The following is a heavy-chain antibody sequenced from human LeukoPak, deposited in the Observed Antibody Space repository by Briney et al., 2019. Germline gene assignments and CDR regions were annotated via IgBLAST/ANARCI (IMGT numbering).Heavy chain of an antibody. J-gene: IGHJ2*01. D-gene: IGHD5-18*01. CDR2: ISDDGRNK. Sequence: PGRSLRLSCAASGFSFRNYGMHWVRQAPGKGLECLAVISDDGRNKYYADSVRGRFTISRDNSNNMLYLQMNNLRPEDTAVYHCAKDADTATIIYWYFDLWGRGTLVTVSS. CDR3: AKDADTATIIYWYFDL. V-gene: IGHV3-30*18. CDR1: GFSFRNYG.